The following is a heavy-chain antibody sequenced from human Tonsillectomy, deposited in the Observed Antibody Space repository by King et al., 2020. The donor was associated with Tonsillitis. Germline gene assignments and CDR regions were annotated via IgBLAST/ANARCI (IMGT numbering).Heavy chain of an antibody. CDR2: IYYSGST. CDR1: GGSISSGGYY. CDR3: ARXXRXXXXXTXXXX. J-gene: IGHJ1*01. V-gene: IGHV4-31*03. Sequence: QESGPGLVKPSQTLSXTCTVSGGSISSGGYYWSWIRQHPGKGLEWIGYIYYSGSTYYNPSLKSRVTISVDTSKNQFSLKLSSVTAADTAVYYCARXXRXXXXXTXXXXWGXGXX.